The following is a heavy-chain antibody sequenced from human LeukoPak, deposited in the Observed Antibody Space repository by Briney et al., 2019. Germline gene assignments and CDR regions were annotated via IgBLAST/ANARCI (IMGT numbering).Heavy chain of an antibody. Sequence: GESLNISCKGSGYNFTSYWIAWVRQMPGRGLEWMGIIYPGDSDTRYSPSFQGQVIISADKSISTAYLQWRSLKASGTAIYYCATYSDTFYFDCWGQGTLVTVSS. CDR3: ATYSDTFYFDC. CDR1: GYNFTSYW. J-gene: IGHJ4*02. V-gene: IGHV5-51*01. CDR2: IYPGDSDT. D-gene: IGHD3-16*01.